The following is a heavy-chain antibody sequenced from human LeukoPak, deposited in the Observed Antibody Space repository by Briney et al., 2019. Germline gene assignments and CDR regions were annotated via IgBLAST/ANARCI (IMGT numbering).Heavy chain of an antibody. CDR2: IYYSGST. D-gene: IGHD1-14*01. V-gene: IGHV4-59*08. CDR3: ARGTYIDWFDP. Sequence: SETLSLTCTVSGGSISSYYWSWIRQPPGKGLEWIGYIYYSGSTNYNPSLKSRVTISVDTSKNQFSLKLSSVTAADTAVYYCARGTYIDWFDPWGQGILVTVSS. CDR1: GGSISSYY. J-gene: IGHJ5*02.